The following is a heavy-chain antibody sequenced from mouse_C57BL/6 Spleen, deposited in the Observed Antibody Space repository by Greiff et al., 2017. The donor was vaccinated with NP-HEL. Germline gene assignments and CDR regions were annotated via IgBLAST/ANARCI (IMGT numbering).Heavy chain of an antibody. V-gene: IGHV1-76*01. CDR2: IYPGSGNT. D-gene: IGHD2-4*01. CDR1: GYTFTDYY. J-gene: IGHJ4*01. Sequence: QVQLKESGAELVRPGASVKLSCKASGYTFTDYYINWVKQRPGQGLEWIARIYPGSGNTYYNEKFKGKATLTAEKSSSTAYMQLSSLTSEDSAVYFCARDYDYLYAMDYWGQGTSVTVSS. CDR3: ARDYDYLYAMDY.